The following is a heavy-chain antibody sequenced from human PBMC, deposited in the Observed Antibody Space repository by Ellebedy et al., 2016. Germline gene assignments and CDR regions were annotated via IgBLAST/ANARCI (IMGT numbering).Heavy chain of an antibody. CDR3: ARLAAAATENDY. Sequence: GESLKISCAASGFLFNNHAMSWVRQAPGKGLEWVSTISGSAISTYYTDSVRGRFTISSDESKNTVFLQMNSLRVEDTAIYYCARLAAAATENDYWGQGTLVTVSS. D-gene: IGHD6-13*01. V-gene: IGHV3-23*01. CDR1: GFLFNNHA. CDR2: ISGSAIST. J-gene: IGHJ4*02.